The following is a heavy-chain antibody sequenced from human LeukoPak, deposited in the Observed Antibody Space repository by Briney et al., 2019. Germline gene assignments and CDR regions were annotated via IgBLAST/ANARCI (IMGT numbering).Heavy chain of an antibody. CDR2: ISSTSFYI. Sequence: GGSLRLSCAASAFTFCDYYMSWIRQAPGKGLEWISYISSTSFYISYADSVKGRFTISRDNAKNSPYLQMNSLSAEDTSVYYCARQGLGQFYFDYGGQGTRVTVSS. D-gene: IGHD3/OR15-3a*01. CDR1: AFTFCDYY. CDR3: ARQGLGQFYFDY. J-gene: IGHJ4*02. V-gene: IGHV3-11*03.